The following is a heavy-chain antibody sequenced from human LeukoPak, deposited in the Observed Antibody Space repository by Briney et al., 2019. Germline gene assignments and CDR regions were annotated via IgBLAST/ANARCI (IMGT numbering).Heavy chain of an antibody. Sequence: XXVSYISSSSSTIYYADSVKGRFTISRDNAKNTLYLQMNSLRAEDTAVYYCAKVYSSSWYNGMDVWGQGTTVTVSS. CDR3: AKVYSSSWYNGMDV. V-gene: IGHV3-48*01. CDR2: ISSSSSTI. D-gene: IGHD6-13*01. J-gene: IGHJ6*02.